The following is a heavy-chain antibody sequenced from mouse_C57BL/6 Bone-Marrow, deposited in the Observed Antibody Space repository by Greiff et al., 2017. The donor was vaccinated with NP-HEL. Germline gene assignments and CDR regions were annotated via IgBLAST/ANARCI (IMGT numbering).Heavy chain of an antibody. D-gene: IGHD2-2*01. CDR2: ISYDGSN. J-gene: IGHJ1*03. V-gene: IGHV3-6*01. Sequence: EVQRVESGPGLVKPSQSLSLTCSVTGYSITSGYYWNWIRQFPGNKLEWMGYISYDGSNNYNPSLKNRISITRDTSKNQFFLKLNSVTTEDTATYYCARGGVTAPFDVWGTGTTVTVSS. CDR3: ARGGVTAPFDV. CDR1: GYSITSGYY.